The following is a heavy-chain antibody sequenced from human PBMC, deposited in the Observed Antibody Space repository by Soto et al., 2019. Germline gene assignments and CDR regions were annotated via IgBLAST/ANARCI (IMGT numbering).Heavy chain of an antibody. D-gene: IGHD2-15*01. CDR2: IYHSGST. V-gene: IGHV4-4*02. Sequence: GTLSLTCAVSGGSISSSNWWSWVRQPPGKGLEWIGEIYHSGSTNYNPSLKSRVTISVDKSKNQFSLKLSSVTAADTAVYYCATVWFSNQDLLLTGYYGMDVWGQGTTVTVSS. CDR1: GGSISSSNW. CDR3: ATVWFSNQDLLLTGYYGMDV. J-gene: IGHJ6*02.